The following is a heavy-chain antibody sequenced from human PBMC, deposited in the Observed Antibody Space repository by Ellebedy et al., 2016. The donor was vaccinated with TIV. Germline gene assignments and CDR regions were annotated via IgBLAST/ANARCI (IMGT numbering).Heavy chain of an antibody. D-gene: IGHD3-22*01. Sequence: GGSLRLSCAASGFTFSSYAMSWVRQAPGKGLVWVSRINSDGSSTSYADSVKGRFTISRDNAKNSLYLQMNSLRAEDTAVYYCAKRNPSYYYDSGGYYSYGMDVWGQGTTVTVSS. J-gene: IGHJ6*02. CDR1: GFTFSSYA. CDR2: INSDGSST. V-gene: IGHV3-74*01. CDR3: AKRNPSYYYDSGGYYSYGMDV.